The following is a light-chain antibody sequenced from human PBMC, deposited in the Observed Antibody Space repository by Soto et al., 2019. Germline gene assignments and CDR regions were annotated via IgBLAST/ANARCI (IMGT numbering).Light chain of an antibody. CDR1: QGIRNF. Sequence: DIQMTQSPTSLSASVGDRVTITCRASQGIRNFVAWYQQKPGKAPKLLIYAASTLQSGVPSRFSGSGSGTDLPLTINRLQPENVATYSCQKYSSVPVFGPGTKVEIK. CDR2: AAS. J-gene: IGKJ3*01. V-gene: IGKV1-27*01. CDR3: QKYSSVPV.